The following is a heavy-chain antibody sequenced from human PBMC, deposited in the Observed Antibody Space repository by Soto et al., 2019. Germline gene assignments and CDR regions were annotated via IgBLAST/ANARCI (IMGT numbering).Heavy chain of an antibody. CDR1: GFTFSSYG. CDR2: LSSDGSSR. V-gene: IGHV3-30*18. CDR3: AKDRNSFGYDSFVH. J-gene: IGHJ4*02. Sequence: PGGSLRLSCAASGFTFSSYGMHWVRQAPGKGLEWVALLSSDGSSRFYADSVKGRFTISRDNSENTLYPQMNSLRNDDTAVYYCAKDRNSFGYDSFVHWGQGTLVTVSS. D-gene: IGHD3-22*01.